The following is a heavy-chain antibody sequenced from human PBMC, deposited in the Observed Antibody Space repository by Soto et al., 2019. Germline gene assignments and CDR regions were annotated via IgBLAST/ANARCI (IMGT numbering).Heavy chain of an antibody. V-gene: IGHV5-10-1*01. Sequence: GESLKISCKGSGDSFNNYWISWMRQMPGKGLEWRGRIDPSDSYRTYNPAFQGHVTISVDKSISTAYVQWTRLEASDSAIYYCARHRVRPTNYAMDVWGQGTTVTVSS. J-gene: IGHJ6*02. CDR3: ARHRVRPTNYAMDV. CDR2: IDPSDSYR. D-gene: IGHD6-25*01. CDR1: GDSFNNYW.